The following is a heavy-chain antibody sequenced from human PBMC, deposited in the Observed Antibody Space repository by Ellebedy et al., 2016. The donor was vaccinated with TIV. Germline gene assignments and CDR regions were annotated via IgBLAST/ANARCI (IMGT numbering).Heavy chain of an antibody. D-gene: IGHD6-19*01. CDR1: GGSISSGGYS. CDR2: IYHSGST. Sequence: MPSETLSLTCAVSGGSISSGGYSWSWLRQPPGKGLEWIGYIYHSGSTYYNPSLKSRVTISVDRSKNQFSLKLSSVTAADTAVYYCARTLQWLLDFDYWGQGTLVTVSS. CDR3: ARTLQWLLDFDY. J-gene: IGHJ4*02. V-gene: IGHV4-30-2*01.